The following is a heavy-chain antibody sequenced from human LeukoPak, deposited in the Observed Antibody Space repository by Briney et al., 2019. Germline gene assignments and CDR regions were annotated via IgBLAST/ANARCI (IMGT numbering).Heavy chain of an antibody. J-gene: IGHJ4*02. CDR1: GFTFSIYA. Sequence: GRSLRLSCAASGFTFSIYAMSWVRQAPGKGLEWVSAIGDTTYYADSVEGRFTISRDNSKNTLYLQMNSLRAEDTAVYYCARSWIQLWFMLDYWGQGTLVTVSS. CDR2: IGDTT. CDR3: ARSWIQLWFMLDY. D-gene: IGHD5-18*01. V-gene: IGHV3-23*01.